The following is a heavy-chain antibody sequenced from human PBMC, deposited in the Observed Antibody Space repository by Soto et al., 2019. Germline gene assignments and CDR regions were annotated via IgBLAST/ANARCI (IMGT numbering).Heavy chain of an antibody. CDR1: GGTFSSYA. CDR3: ARTFGYSSGWGYYCYGMDV. Sequence: SSVKVSCKASGGTFSSYAISWVRQAPGQGLEWMGGIIPIFGTANYAQKFQGRVTITADESTSAAYMELSSLRSEDTAVYYCARTFGYSSGWGYYCYGMDVWGQGTTVTVSS. J-gene: IGHJ6*02. V-gene: IGHV1-69*13. CDR2: IIPIFGTA. D-gene: IGHD6-19*01.